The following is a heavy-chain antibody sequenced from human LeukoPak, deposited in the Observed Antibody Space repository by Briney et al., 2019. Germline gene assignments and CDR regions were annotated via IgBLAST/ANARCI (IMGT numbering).Heavy chain of an antibody. V-gene: IGHV3-7*03. J-gene: IGHJ2*01. Sequence: GGSLRLSCAASGFTVSSNYMSWVRQAPGKGLEWVANIKQDGSAKYYVDSVKGRFTISRDNAKNSLYLQMNSLRAEDTAVYYCARRYFDLWGRGTLVTVSS. CDR2: IKQDGSAK. CDR3: ARRYFDL. CDR1: GFTVSSNY.